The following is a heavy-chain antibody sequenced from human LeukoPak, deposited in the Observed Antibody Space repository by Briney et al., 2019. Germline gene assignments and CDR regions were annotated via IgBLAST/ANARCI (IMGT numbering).Heavy chain of an antibody. CDR1: GGTFSSYA. J-gene: IGHJ4*02. CDR3: ATGLRVVITHFDY. CDR2: IIPIFGTA. V-gene: IGHV1-69*05. Sequence: SVKVSCKASGGTFSSYAISWVRQAPGQGLEWMGGIIPIFGTANYAQKFQGRVTITTDESTSTAYMELSSLRSEDTAVYYCATGLRVVITHFDYWGQGTLVTVSS. D-gene: IGHD3-22*01.